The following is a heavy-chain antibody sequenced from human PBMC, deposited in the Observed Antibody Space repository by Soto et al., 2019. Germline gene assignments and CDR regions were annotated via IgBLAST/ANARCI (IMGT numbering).Heavy chain of an antibody. CDR1: GFTFSSYS. J-gene: IGHJ4*02. CDR2: ISSSSSYI. Sequence: WGSLRLSCAASGFTFSSYSMNWVRQAPGKGLEWVSSISSSSSYIYYADSVKGRFTISRDNAKNSLYLQMNSLRAEDTAVYYCERGYCSSTSCSQFDYWGQGTLVTVSS. D-gene: IGHD2-2*01. CDR3: ERGYCSSTSCSQFDY. V-gene: IGHV3-21*01.